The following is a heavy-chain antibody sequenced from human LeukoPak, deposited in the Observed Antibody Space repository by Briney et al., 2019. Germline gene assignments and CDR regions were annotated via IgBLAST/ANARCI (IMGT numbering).Heavy chain of an antibody. V-gene: IGHV3-33*01. CDR3: ARDQIAVAGTFDY. J-gene: IGHJ4*02. CDR2: IWYDGSNK. D-gene: IGHD6-19*01. CDR1: GFTFSSYG. Sequence: GGSLRLTCAASGFTFSSYGMHWVRQAPGKGLEWVAVIWYDGSNKYYADSVKGRFTISRDNSKNTLYLQMNSLRAEDTAVYYCARDQIAVAGTFDYWGQGTLVTVSS.